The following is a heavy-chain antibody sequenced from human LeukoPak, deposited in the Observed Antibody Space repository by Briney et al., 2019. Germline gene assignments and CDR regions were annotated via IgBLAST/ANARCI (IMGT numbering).Heavy chain of an antibody. CDR1: GYTFTDFY. D-gene: IGHD4-23*01. CDR3: ARGSAVVGGGGPLFDY. J-gene: IGHJ4*02. V-gene: IGHV1-2*02. CDR2: INPNSGGT. Sequence: ASVTLSFTSSGYTFTDFYIHWVRQAPGPPLKWLGWINPNSGGTDYAQKFQGKVTMTRDTSMTKTYLDLNSMTFTATAMAYCARGSAVVGGGGPLFDYWGQGTLVGVST.